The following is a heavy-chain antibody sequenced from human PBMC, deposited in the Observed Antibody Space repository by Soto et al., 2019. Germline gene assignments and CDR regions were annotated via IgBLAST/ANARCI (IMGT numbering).Heavy chain of an antibody. CDR1: GDYITTDAYS. CDR2: IYPSGTT. Sequence: SETLSLTCAVAGDYITTDAYSWSWIRQPPGKGLEWIGYIYPSGTTYYNSSLKSRVTISVDRAKNQFSLNLRSATAADTAVYYCARKSRNAFDIWGQGTMVTVSS. CDR3: ARKSRNAFDI. J-gene: IGHJ3*02. V-gene: IGHV4-30-2*01.